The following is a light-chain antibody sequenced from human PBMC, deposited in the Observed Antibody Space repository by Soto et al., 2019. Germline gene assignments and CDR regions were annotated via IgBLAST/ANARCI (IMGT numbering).Light chain of an antibody. V-gene: IGKV1-5*01. J-gene: IGKJ1*01. CDR2: HAS. CDR1: QSISSW. Sequence: DIQMPQSPSTLSASVGARVTITCRASQSISSWLAWYQQKPGKAHKLLIYHASSLESGVPSRFSGRGSGPEFTLTISSLQSDDFATYYCEQYISYPWTLGQGTEVDIK. CDR3: EQYISYPWT.